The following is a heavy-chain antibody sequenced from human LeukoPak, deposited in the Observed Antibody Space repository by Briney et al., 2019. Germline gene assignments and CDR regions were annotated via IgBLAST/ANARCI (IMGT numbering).Heavy chain of an antibody. CDR3: ARWGIAARPRYMDV. CDR1: GGSISSYY. D-gene: IGHD6-6*01. Sequence: SETLSLTWTVSGGSISSYYWSWIRQPPGKGLEWIGYIYYSGSTNYNPSLKSRVTISVDTSKNQFSLKLSSVTAADTAVYYCARWGIAARPRYMDVWGKGTTVTVSS. CDR2: IYYSGST. V-gene: IGHV4-59*01. J-gene: IGHJ6*03.